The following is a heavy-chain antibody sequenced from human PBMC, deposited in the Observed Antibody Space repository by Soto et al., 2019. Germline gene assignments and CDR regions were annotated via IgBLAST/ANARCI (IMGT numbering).Heavy chain of an antibody. CDR2: INPSGDGK. Sequence: ASVKVSCKVFGYTFNAIYMHWVRQAPGQGLEWMGVINPSGDGKSYAQKFQGRVTMTRDTSTSTVYMELSSLRSEDTAVYYCARVALGYDYADVWGQGTTVTVSS. CDR1: GYTFNAIY. J-gene: IGHJ6*02. D-gene: IGHD4-17*01. V-gene: IGHV1-46*02. CDR3: ARVALGYDYADV.